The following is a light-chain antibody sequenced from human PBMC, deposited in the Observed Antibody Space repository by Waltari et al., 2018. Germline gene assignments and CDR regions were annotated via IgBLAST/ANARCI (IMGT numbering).Light chain of an antibody. CDR3: GTWDSSLSGAV. J-gene: IGLJ7*01. V-gene: IGLV1-51*02. Sequence: QSVLTQPPSVSAAPGQRVTIPCPGGSSNLGNNYVSWYRQFPGTAPKLLLYENSERPSGIPGRFSGSKSGTSATLDITGLQAGDEADYYCGTWDSSLSGAVFGGGTHLTVL. CDR2: ENS. CDR1: SSNLGNNY.